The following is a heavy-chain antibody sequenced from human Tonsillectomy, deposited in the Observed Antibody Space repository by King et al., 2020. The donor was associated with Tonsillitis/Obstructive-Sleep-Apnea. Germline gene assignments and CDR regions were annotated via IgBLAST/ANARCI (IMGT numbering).Heavy chain of an antibody. CDR1: GGSFSGYY. CDR2: IRLSGST. J-gene: IGHJ5*02. Sequence: VQLQQWGAGLLKPSETLSLTCAVYGGSFSGYYWSWIRQPPGKGLEWIWEIRLSGSTNYNPSLKSQVTISVYTPKNQFSLKLSSVTAADTAVYYCARGRLTTVTNGWFDPWGQGTLVTVSS. V-gene: IGHV4-34*01. D-gene: IGHD4-17*01. CDR3: ARGRLTTVTNGWFDP.